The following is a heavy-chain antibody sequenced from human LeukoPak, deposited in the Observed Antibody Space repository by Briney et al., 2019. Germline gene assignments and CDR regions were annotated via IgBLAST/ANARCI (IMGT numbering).Heavy chain of an antibody. Sequence: GGSPRLSCAASGFTFSSYAMSWVRQAPGKGLEWVSAISASGGSAYYADSVKGRFTISRDNSKNTLYLRLNSLRAEDTAVYYXXXXLXXXXDSSGWPYYYFDYWGQGTLVTVSS. CDR1: GFTFSSYA. D-gene: IGHD3-22*01. J-gene: IGHJ4*02. CDR2: ISASGGSA. V-gene: IGHV3-23*01. CDR3: XXXLXXXXDSSGWPYYYFDY.